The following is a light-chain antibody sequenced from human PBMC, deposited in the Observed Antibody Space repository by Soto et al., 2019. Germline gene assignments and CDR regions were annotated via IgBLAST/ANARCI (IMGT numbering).Light chain of an antibody. V-gene: IGKV3-20*01. CDR1: QSVSNNY. CDR3: QQYGSSPIT. CDR2: GAL. J-gene: IGKJ5*01. Sequence: EIVLTQSPGTLSLSPGERATLSCRASQSVSNNYLAWYQQKPGQAPRLLIYGALSRATGIPDRFSGSGSGTDFTLTISRLEPEDFAVYYCQQYGSSPITFGQGTRLEIK.